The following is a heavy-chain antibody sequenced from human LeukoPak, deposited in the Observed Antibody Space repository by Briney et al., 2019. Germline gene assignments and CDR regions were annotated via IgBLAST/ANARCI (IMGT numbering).Heavy chain of an antibody. D-gene: IGHD4-11*01. J-gene: IGHJ4*02. CDR2: ISSSSSYI. Sequence: GGSLRLSCVVSGFTFSNYWIHWVRQVPGKGLEWVSSISSSSSYIYYADSVKGRFTISRDNAKNSLYLQMNSLRAEDTAVYYCARDRTRGAVTSDYWGQGTLVTVSS. V-gene: IGHV3-21*01. CDR1: GFTFSNYW. CDR3: ARDRTRGAVTSDY.